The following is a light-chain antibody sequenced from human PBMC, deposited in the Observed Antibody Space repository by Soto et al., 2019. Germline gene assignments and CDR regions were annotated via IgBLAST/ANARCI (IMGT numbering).Light chain of an antibody. CDR1: SSDVGGYIY. CDR2: EVS. CDR3: ISYSTTTARDGRV. Sequence: QSALTQPASVSGSPGQSITISCTRTSSDVGGYIYVSWYQQHPGKAPKLMIYEVSNRPSGVSNRFSGSKSGNTASLTISGLQAEDEADYYCISYSTTTARDGRVFGGGTKVTVL. V-gene: IGLV2-14*01. J-gene: IGLJ3*02.